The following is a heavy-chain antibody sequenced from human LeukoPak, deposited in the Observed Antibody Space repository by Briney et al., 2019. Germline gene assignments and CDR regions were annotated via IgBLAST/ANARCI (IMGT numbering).Heavy chain of an antibody. CDR2: ISSSGSTI. J-gene: IGHJ4*02. CDR3: ARAALWFGDY. Sequence: PGGSLRLSCAASGFTFSSYEMNWVRQAPGKGLEWVSYISSSGSTIYYADSVKGRFTISRDNAKNSLYLQMNSLRAEDTAVYYCARAALWFGDYWGQGTLVTVSS. CDR1: GFTFSSYE. V-gene: IGHV3-48*03. D-gene: IGHD3-10*01.